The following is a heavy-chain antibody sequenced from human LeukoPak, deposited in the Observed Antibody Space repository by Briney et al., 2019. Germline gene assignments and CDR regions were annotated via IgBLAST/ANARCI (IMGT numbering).Heavy chain of an antibody. CDR1: GYTFTSYG. CDR3: ASSYCSSTSCRARHSPRDAFDI. CDR2: INPNSGGT. V-gene: IGHV1-2*02. Sequence: ASVKVSCKASGYTFTSYGISWVRQAPGQGLEWMGWINPNSGGTNYAQKFQGRVTMTRDTSISTAYMELSRLRSDDTAVYYCASSYCSSTSCRARHSPRDAFDIWGQGTMVTVSS. J-gene: IGHJ3*02. D-gene: IGHD2-2*01.